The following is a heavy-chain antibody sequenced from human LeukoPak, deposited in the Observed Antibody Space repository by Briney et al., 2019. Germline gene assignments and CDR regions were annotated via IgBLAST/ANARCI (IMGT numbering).Heavy chain of an antibody. D-gene: IGHD3-22*01. V-gene: IGHV1-2*02. CDR2: INPNSGGT. CDR1: GYTFTGYY. CDR3: ARFDSSGYYGYYFDY. Sequence: ASVKVSFKASGYTFTGYYMHWVRQAPGQGLEWMGWINPNSGGTNYAQKLQGRVTMTTDTSTSTAYMELRSLRSDDTAVYYCARFDSSGYYGYYFDYWGQGTLVTVSS. J-gene: IGHJ4*02.